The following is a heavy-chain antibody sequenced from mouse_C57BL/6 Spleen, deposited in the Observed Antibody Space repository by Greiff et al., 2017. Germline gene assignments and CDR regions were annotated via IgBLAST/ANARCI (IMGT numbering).Heavy chain of an antibody. CDR1: GYTFTSHG. Sequence: VQLQQSGAELARPGASVKLSCKASGYTFTSHGISWVKQRTGQGLEWIGEIYSRSGNTYYNEKFKGKATLTADKSSSTAYMELRSLTSEDSAVYFCARSGSSYSYFDYWGQGTTLTVSS. V-gene: IGHV1-81*01. CDR3: ARSGSSYSYFDY. J-gene: IGHJ2*01. CDR2: IYSRSGNT. D-gene: IGHD1-1*01.